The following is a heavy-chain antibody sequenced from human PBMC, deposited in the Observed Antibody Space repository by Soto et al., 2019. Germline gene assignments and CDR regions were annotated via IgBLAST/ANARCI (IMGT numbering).Heavy chain of an antibody. D-gene: IGHD3-10*01. J-gene: IGHJ4*02. Sequence: PSEILSLNCTVSDAYISSNYWRWIRQTPGKGLEWIGYIYHSGTNYNPSLKSRVFISMDTSKNQFSLKLSSVTTADTAVYFCAQYYYGSGSYFDHWGQGTLVTVSS. CDR1: DAYISSNY. V-gene: IGHV4-59*13. CDR2: IYHSGT. CDR3: AQYYYGSGSYFDH.